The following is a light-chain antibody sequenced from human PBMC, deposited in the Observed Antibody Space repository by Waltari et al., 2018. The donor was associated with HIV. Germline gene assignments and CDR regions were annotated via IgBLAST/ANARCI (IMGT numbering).Light chain of an antibody. CDR3: QQYNSDFYT. V-gene: IGKV1-5*03. J-gene: IGKJ2*01. CDR1: QNVESW. CDR2: KAS. Sequence: IQMTQSPSILSASVGDRVTITCRASQNVESWLVWYQQRPGRAPKLLIYKASTLEYGVPARFTGSGSGTNFTLTINSLQPDDFATYYCQQYNSDFYTFGLGTRLDLK.